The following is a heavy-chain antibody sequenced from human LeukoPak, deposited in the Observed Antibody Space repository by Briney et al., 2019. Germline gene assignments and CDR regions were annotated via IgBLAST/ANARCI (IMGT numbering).Heavy chain of an antibody. Sequence: GGSLRLSCAAAGFTFSNYWMSWVRQAPGKGLEWVTNIHQDGNEKYYVDSVKGRFTISRDNAKNSLHLQMDSLRVEDTAVYYCARAEAVAGKDSRAFHYYYYYMDVWGEGTTVTVSS. V-gene: IGHV3-7*03. J-gene: IGHJ6*03. D-gene: IGHD6-19*01. CDR3: ARAEAVAGKDSRAFHYYYYYMDV. CDR1: GFTFSNYW. CDR2: IHQDGNEK.